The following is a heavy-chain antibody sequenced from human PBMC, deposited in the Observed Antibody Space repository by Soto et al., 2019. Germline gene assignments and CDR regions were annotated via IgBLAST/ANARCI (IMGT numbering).Heavy chain of an antibody. D-gene: IGHD3-10*01. V-gene: IGHV3-48*02. CDR2: ISSSSSTI. J-gene: IGHJ6*02. CDR3: ARELWFGEPLVSMDV. Sequence: GGSLRLSCAASGFTFSSYSMNWVRQAPGKGLEWVSYISSSSSTIYYADPVKGRFTISRDNAKNSLYLQMNSLRDEDTAVYYCARELWFGEPLVSMDVWGQGTTVTVSS. CDR1: GFTFSSYS.